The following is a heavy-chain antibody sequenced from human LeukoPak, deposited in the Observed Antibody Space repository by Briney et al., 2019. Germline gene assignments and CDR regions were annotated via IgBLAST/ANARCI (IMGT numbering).Heavy chain of an antibody. CDR3: TKVGFNA. V-gene: IGHV1-2*02. CDR2: MNPNSGGT. CDR1: GYTFTDYF. Sequence: RASVKVSCKASGYTFTDYFIHWMRQAPGQGLEWMGWMNPNSGGTKYAEKFQGRVTMSRDTSISTAYMKLSRLRSDDTAVYYCTKVGFNAWGQGTLVTVSS. J-gene: IGHJ5*02.